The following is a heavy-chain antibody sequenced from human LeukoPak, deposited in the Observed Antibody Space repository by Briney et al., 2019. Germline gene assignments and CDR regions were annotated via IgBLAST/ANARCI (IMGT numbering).Heavy chain of an antibody. CDR3: ARDRELAARPYYYYYMDV. CDR2: IYTSGST. V-gene: IGHV4-61*02. CDR1: GGSISSGSYY. D-gene: IGHD6-6*01. J-gene: IGHJ6*03. Sequence: SQTLSLTCTVSGGSISSGSYYWSWIRQPAGKGLEWIGRIYTSGSTNYNPSLKSRVTISVDTSKNQFSLKLSSVTAADTAVYYCARDRELAARPYYYYYMDVWGKGTTVTVSS.